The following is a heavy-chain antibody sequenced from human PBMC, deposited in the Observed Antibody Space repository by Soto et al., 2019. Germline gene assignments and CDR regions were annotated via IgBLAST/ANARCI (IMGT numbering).Heavy chain of an antibody. CDR2: ISSSSSYI. V-gene: IGHV3-21*01. CDR3: ARDRRGVYSSGWQHYYYGMDV. D-gene: IGHD6-19*01. J-gene: IGHJ6*02. Sequence: GGSLRLSCAASGFTFSSYSMNWVRQAPGKGLEWVSSISSSSSYIYYADSVKGRFTISRDNAKNSLYLQMNSLRAEDTAVYYCARDRRGVYSSGWQHYYYGMDVWGQGTTVTVSS. CDR1: GFTFSSYS.